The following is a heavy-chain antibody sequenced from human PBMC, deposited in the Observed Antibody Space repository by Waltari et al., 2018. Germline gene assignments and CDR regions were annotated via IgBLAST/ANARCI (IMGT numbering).Heavy chain of an antibody. Sequence: EVQLVESGGGLVQPGGSLRLSCAASGFTFSSYAMNWVRQSPGKGLEWVSVIYSGGSTYYADSVKGRFTISRDNSKNTLYLQMNSLRAEYTAVYYCAKPHSSGWYSFDYWGQGTLVTVSS. J-gene: IGHJ4*02. V-gene: IGHV3-23*03. CDR3: AKPHSSGWYSFDY. D-gene: IGHD6-19*01. CDR2: IYSGGST. CDR1: GFTFSSYA.